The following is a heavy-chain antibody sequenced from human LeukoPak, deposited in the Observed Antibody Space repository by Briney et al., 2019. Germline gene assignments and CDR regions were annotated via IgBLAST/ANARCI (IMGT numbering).Heavy chain of an antibody. Sequence: ASVKVSCKASGFTFTGYYMHWARQAPGQGLEWMGWINPNSGGTNYAQKFQGRVTMTRDTSISTAYMELSRLRSDDTAVYYCARPKYYYDSSGYFVQYYFDYWGQGTLVTVSS. V-gene: IGHV1-2*02. CDR2: INPNSGGT. CDR1: GFTFTGYY. D-gene: IGHD3-22*01. CDR3: ARPKYYYDSSGYFVQYYFDY. J-gene: IGHJ4*02.